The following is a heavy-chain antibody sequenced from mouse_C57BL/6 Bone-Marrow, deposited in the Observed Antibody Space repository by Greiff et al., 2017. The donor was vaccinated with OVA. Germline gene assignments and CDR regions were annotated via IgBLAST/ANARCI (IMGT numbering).Heavy chain of an antibody. CDR1: GYTFTSYW. D-gene: IGHD2-4*01. J-gene: IGHJ3*01. CDR3: ARSGLRRGFAY. CDR2: IDPSDSYT. V-gene: IGHV1-69*01. Sequence: QVQLKQPGAELVMPGASVKLSCKASGYTFTSYWMHWVKQRPGQGLEWIGEIDPSDSYTNYNQKFKGKSTLTVDKSSSKAYMQLSSLTSEDSAVYYCARSGLRRGFAYWGQGTLVTVSA.